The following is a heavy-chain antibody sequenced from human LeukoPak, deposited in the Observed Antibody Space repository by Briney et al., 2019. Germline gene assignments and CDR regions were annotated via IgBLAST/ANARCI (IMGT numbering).Heavy chain of an antibody. CDR2: INPKSGGT. Sequence: ASVKVSCKVSGYIFTGYYMHWVRQAPGQGLEWMGWINPKSGGTNYAQKFQGRVTMTRDTSISTAYMELSRLRSDDTAVYYCARSSAYCGSLSCYDYWGQGTLVTVAS. CDR3: ARSSAYCGSLSCYDY. CDR1: GYIFTGYY. J-gene: IGHJ4*02. V-gene: IGHV1-2*02. D-gene: IGHD2-21*01.